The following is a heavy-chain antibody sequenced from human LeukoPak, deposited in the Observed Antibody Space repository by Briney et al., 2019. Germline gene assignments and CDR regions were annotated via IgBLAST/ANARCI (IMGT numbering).Heavy chain of an antibody. Sequence: GASVKVSCKASGYTFTGYYMHWVRQAPGQGLDWMGWINPNSGGTNYAHKFRGRVTMTRDTSISAAYMELSTLRSNDTPVCYLPRVAWRYGMDGWGQGTTVTVSS. CDR1: GYTFTGYY. CDR2: INPNSGGT. CDR3: PRVAWRYGMDG. J-gene: IGHJ6*02. V-gene: IGHV1-2*02.